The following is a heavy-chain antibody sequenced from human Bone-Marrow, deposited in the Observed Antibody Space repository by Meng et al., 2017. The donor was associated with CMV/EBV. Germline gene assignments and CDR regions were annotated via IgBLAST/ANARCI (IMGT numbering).Heavy chain of an antibody. J-gene: IGHJ5*02. D-gene: IGHD6-13*01. CDR1: GFTVSSNY. V-gene: IGHV3-53*01. CDR3: ARGRYSSSWLFWSWFDP. Sequence: ETLSLTCAASGFTVSSNYMSWVRQAPGKGLEWVSVIYSGGSTYYADSVKGRFTISRDNSKNTLYLQMNSLRAEDTAVYYCARGRYSSSWLFWSWFDPWGQGTLVTVSS. CDR2: IYSGGST.